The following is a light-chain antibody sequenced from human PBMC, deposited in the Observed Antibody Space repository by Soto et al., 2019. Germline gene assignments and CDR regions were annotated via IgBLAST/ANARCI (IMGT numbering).Light chain of an antibody. V-gene: IGLV2-23*01. CDR1: SSDIGSYDL. CDR3: CSYAGRSTMV. Sequence: QSALTQPASVSGSPGQSITISCTGTSSDIGSYDLVSWFQQHPGKAPKLMIYEGSKRPSGVSNRFSGSKSGNTASLTIAGRQAEDDADYYCCSYAGRSTMVFGGGTKLTVL. J-gene: IGLJ2*01. CDR2: EGS.